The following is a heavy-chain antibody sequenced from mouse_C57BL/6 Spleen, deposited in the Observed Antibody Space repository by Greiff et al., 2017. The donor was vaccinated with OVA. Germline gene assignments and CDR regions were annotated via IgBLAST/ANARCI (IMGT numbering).Heavy chain of an antibody. CDR1: GYTFTSYW. CDR3: ARDYGSSYVGNFDY. Sequence: QVQLQQPGAELVMPGASVKLSCKASGYTFTSYWMHWVKQRPGQGLEWIGEIDPSDSYTNYNQKFKGKSTLTVDKSSSTAYMQLSSLTSEDSAVYYCARDYGSSYVGNFDYWGKGTTLTVSS. V-gene: IGHV1-69*01. D-gene: IGHD1-1*01. J-gene: IGHJ2*01. CDR2: IDPSDSYT.